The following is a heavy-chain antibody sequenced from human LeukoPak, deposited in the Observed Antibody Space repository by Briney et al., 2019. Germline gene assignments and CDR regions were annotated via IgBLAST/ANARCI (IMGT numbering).Heavy chain of an antibody. CDR3: ARHPLAAAVSHFDY. J-gene: IGHJ4*02. CDR2: INWNGGRT. Sequence: GGSLTLACADSGFTFDDYGISWVPHAPGKGLEWVSGINWNGGRTAYADSVKGRFTISRDNAKNSLYLQMNSLRAEDTALYYCARHPLAAAVSHFDYWGQGTLVTVSS. V-gene: IGHV3-20*04. CDR1: GFTFDDYG. D-gene: IGHD6-13*01.